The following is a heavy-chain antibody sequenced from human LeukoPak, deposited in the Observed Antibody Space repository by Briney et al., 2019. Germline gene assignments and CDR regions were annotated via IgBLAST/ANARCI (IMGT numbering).Heavy chain of an antibody. V-gene: IGHV4-59*01. CDR2: IYYSGST. CDR3: ARGVVVGASYYFDY. Sequence: PSETLSLTCTVSGGSISSYYWSWIRQPPGKGLEWIGYIYYSGSTNYNPSLKSRVTISVDTSKNQFSLKLSSVAAADTAVYYCARGVVVGASYYFDYWGQGTLVTVSS. D-gene: IGHD1-26*01. J-gene: IGHJ4*02. CDR1: GGSISSYY.